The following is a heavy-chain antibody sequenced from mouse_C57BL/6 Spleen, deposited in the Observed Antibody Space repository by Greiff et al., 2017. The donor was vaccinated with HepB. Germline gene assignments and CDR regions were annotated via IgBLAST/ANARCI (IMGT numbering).Heavy chain of an antibody. CDR1: GFTFSSCA. D-gene: IGHD3-3*01. CDR2: ISSGGDYI. V-gene: IGHV5-9-1*02. CDR3: TREGHGGDFDD. Sequence: EVQVVESGAGLVKPGGSLKLSCAASGFTFSSCAMSWVRQTPEKRLEWVAYISSGGDYIYYADTVKGRFTISRDNARNTLYLQMSSLKSEDTAMYYCTREGHGGDFDDWGQGTTLTVSS. J-gene: IGHJ2*01.